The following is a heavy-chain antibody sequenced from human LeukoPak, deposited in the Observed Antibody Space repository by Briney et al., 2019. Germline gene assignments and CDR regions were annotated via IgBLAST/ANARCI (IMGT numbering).Heavy chain of an antibody. V-gene: IGHV4-59*01. CDR2: IYYSGST. D-gene: IGHD6-13*01. CDR1: GGSISSYY. Sequence: SETLSLTCTVSGGSISSYYWSWIRQPPGKGLEGIGYIYYSGSTNYNPSLKSRVTISVDTSKNQFSLKLSSVTAADTAVYYCARQRGRDIAAAGKSWFDPWGQGTLVTVSS. CDR3: ARQRGRDIAAAGKSWFDP. J-gene: IGHJ5*02.